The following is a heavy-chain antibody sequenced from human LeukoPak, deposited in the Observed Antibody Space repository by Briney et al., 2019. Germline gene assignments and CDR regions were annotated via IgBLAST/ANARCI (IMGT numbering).Heavy chain of an antibody. D-gene: IGHD6-19*01. V-gene: IGHV1-69*13. CDR1: GGTFISYA. CDR2: IIPIFGTA. CDR3: ARRGQWLADYYYYGMDV. J-gene: IGHJ6*02. Sequence: ASVKVSCKASGGTFISYAISWVRQAPGQGLEWMGGIIPIFGTANYAQKFQGRVTITADESTSTAYMELSSLRSEDTAVYYCARRGQWLADYYYYGMDVWGQGTTVTVSS.